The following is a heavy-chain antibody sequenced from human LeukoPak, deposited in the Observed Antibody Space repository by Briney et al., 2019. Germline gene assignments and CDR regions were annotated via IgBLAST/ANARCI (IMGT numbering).Heavy chain of an antibody. CDR3: ARGFGWEQQLVPFFDY. CDR2: INVDGSSK. J-gene: IGHJ4*02. D-gene: IGHD6-13*01. CDR1: GFTFSSYW. V-gene: IGHV3-74*01. Sequence: GGSLRLSCAASGFTFSSYWMHWVRQAPGKGLVWVPRINVDGSSKSYADSVKGRFTISRDNAKNTLYLQMNSLRAEDTAVYYCARGFGWEQQLVPFFDYWGQGTLVTVSS.